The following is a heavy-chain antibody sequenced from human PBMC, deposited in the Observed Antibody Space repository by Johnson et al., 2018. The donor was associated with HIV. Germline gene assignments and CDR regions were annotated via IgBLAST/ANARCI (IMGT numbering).Heavy chain of an antibody. V-gene: IGHV3-53*01. Sequence: EVQLVESGGGLIQPGGSLRLSCVASGFTVSDNYMSWVRQAPGKGLEWVSLIYSGGTSYYADSVSVRFTLSRDDSENTLFLQMNSLRAEDTAVYYCARDPGNLYCGGDCYPEDAFDIWGQGTMVTVSS. CDR1: GFTVSDNY. J-gene: IGHJ3*02. CDR3: ARDPGNLYCGGDCYPEDAFDI. D-gene: IGHD2-21*02. CDR2: IYSGGTS.